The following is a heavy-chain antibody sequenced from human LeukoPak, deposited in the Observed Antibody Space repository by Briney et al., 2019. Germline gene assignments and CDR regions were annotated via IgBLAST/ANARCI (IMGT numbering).Heavy chain of an antibody. D-gene: IGHD2-15*01. V-gene: IGHV6-1*01. CDR2: TYYSSKWYN. Sequence: SQTLSLTCAISGDSVSSNSAAWNWIRQSPSRGLEWLGRTYYSSKWYNDYAVSVKSRININPDTSKKQFSLQLNSVTPEDTAVYYCAREDCSGGSCYGGFDYWGQGTLVTVSS. CDR3: AREDCSGGSCYGGFDY. CDR1: GDSVSSNSAA. J-gene: IGHJ4*02.